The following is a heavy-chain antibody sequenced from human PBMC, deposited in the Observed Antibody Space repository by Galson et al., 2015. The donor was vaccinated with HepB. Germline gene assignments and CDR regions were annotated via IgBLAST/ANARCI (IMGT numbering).Heavy chain of an antibody. CDR3: ARDRGRITMVRGLGY. V-gene: IGHV1-3*01. CDR2: INAGNGNT. CDR1: GYTFTSYA. J-gene: IGHJ4*02. D-gene: IGHD3-10*01. Sequence: SVKVSCKASGYTFTSYAMHWVRQAPGQRLEWMGWINAGNGNTKYSQKFQGRVTITRDTSASTAYMELSSLRSEDTAVYYCARDRGRITMVRGLGYWGQGTLVTVSP.